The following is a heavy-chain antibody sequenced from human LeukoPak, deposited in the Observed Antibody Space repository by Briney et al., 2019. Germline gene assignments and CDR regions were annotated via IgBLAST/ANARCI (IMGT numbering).Heavy chain of an antibody. V-gene: IGHV3-53*01. CDR2: IYSGGST. CDR1: GFIVSSNY. CDR3: ARVDTAVLTGFDY. J-gene: IGHJ4*02. D-gene: IGHD5-18*01. Sequence: PGGSLRLSCAASGFIVSSNYMSWVRQAPGKGLEWVSVIYSGGSTLYADSVKGRFTISRDNSKNTLYLQMNSLRAEDTAVYYCARVDTAVLTGFDYWGQGTLVTVSS.